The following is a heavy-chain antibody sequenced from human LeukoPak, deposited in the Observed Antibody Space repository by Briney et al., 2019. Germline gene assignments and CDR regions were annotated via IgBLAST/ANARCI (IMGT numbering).Heavy chain of an antibody. CDR1: GYTFTSYD. Sequence: GASVKVSCKASGYTFTSYDINWVRQATGQGLEWMGWMNPNSGNTGYAQKFQGRVTMTRNTSISTAYMELSSLRSEDTAVYYCARVFSASDSTRVEDAFDIWGQGTMVTVSS. J-gene: IGHJ3*02. V-gene: IGHV1-8*01. CDR3: ARVFSASDSTRVEDAFDI. D-gene: IGHD2-2*01. CDR2: MNPNSGNT.